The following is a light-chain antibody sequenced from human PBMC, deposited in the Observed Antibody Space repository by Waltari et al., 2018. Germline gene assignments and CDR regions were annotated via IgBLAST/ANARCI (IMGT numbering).Light chain of an antibody. CDR1: SSDVGSSNL. CDR2: GVS. V-gene: IGLV2-23*02. CDR3: YSYAGGSV. Sequence: QSALTQPASVSGSPGQSITLSRPGSSSDVGSSNLVPWYLQHPGKAPKLIIYGVSKRPSGVSNRFSGSKSGNTASLTISGLQAEDEADYYCYSYAGGSVFGTGTKVTVL. J-gene: IGLJ1*01.